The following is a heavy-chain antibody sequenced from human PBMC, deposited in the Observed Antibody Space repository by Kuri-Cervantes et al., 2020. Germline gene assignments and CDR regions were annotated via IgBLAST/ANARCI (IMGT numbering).Heavy chain of an antibody. CDR3: AKDSGYCSGGSCPGHY. CDR2: ISGGGGSR. D-gene: IGHD2-15*01. J-gene: IGHJ4*02. Sequence: GGSLRLSCAASGFTFSSYAMSWVRQAPGKGLEWVSSISGGGGSRTYADSVKGRFTISRDNSKSTLYLQMNSLRAEDTAVYYCAKDSGYCSGGSCPGHYWGQGTLVTVSS. CDR1: GFTFSSYA. V-gene: IGHV3-23*01.